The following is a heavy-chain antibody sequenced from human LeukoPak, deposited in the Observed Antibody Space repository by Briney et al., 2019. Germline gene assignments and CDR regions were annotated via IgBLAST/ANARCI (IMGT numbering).Heavy chain of an antibody. J-gene: IGHJ6*03. D-gene: IGHD6-13*01. Sequence: GASVKVSCKASGGTFSSYAISWVRQAPGQGLEWMGGIIPIFGTANYAQKFQGRVAITTDESTSTAYMELSSLRSEDTAVYYCAFRAAADTYYYYYYMDVWGKGTTVTVSS. CDR2: IIPIFGTA. CDR3: AFRAAADTYYYYYYMDV. V-gene: IGHV1-69*05. CDR1: GGTFSSYA.